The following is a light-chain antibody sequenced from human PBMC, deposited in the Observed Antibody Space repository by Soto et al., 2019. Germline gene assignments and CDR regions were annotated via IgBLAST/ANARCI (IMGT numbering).Light chain of an antibody. Sequence: QSALTQPASVSGSPGQSITISCTGTSSDVGSYNHVSWYQQHPGKAPKLMIFDVNNRPSGVPNRFSGSKSGNTASLTISGLQAEDEADYYCSSYTSSSTVVFGGGTKLTVL. CDR2: DVN. V-gene: IGLV2-14*03. CDR3: SSYTSSSTVV. CDR1: SSDVGSYNH. J-gene: IGLJ2*01.